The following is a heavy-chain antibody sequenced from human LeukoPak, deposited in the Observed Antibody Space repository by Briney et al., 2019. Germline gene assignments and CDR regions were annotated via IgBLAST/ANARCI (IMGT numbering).Heavy chain of an antibody. V-gene: IGHV4-39*01. CDR1: GGSMSSSSYY. CDR2: VFYSGST. CDR3: ARHAPFWSGYSYYFDY. J-gene: IGHJ4*02. D-gene: IGHD3-3*01. Sequence: SETLSLTCTVSGGSMSSSSYYWGWIRQPPGKGLEGIGSVFYSGSTYYNPSLKSRVTISVDTSKNQFSLKLSSVTAADTAVYYCARHAPFWSGYSYYFDYWGQGTLVTVSS.